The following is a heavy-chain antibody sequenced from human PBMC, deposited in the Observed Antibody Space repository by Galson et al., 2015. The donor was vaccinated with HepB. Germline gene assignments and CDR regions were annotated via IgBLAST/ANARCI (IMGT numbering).Heavy chain of an antibody. CDR2: IYYSGST. CDR1: GGSISSGGYY. CDR3: ARGSNGNPSDY. J-gene: IGHJ4*02. V-gene: IGHV4-31*03. Sequence: QVQLQESGPGLVKPSETLSLTCTVSGGSISSGGYYWSWIRQHPGKGLEWIGYIYYSGSTYYNPSLKSRVTISVDTSKNQFFLKLRSVTAADTAVYYCARGSNGNPSDYWGQGTLVTVSS.